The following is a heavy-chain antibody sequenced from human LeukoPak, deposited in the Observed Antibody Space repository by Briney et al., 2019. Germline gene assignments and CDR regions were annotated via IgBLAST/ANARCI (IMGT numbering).Heavy chain of an antibody. Sequence: GGALRLSCAASGFTFSSYSMNWVRQAPGRGLGWVSSISSSSSYIFYADSVKGRFTISRDNAKNSLSLQMNSLRAEDTAVYYCTRVLYSSGWYGDHYWGQGTLVTVSS. CDR3: TRVLYSSGWYGDHY. CDR1: GFTFSSYS. J-gene: IGHJ4*02. CDR2: ISSSSSYI. V-gene: IGHV3-21*01. D-gene: IGHD6-19*01.